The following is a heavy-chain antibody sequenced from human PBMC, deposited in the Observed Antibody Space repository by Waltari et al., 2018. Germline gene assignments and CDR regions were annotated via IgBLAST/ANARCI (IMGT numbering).Heavy chain of an antibody. Sequence: EEQLVESGGGLVPPGGSLSLTCLASGFIFSDYWKTWVRQAPGKGLEWVANINQAGNVRIYLDSVRGRFTISRDNPDNSLFLHMANLRVEDTAVYYCASGPDHGDFWGQGTLVTVSS. V-gene: IGHV3-7*01. D-gene: IGHD2-15*01. J-gene: IGHJ4*02. CDR1: GFIFSDYW. CDR3: ASGPDHGDF. CDR2: INQAGNVR.